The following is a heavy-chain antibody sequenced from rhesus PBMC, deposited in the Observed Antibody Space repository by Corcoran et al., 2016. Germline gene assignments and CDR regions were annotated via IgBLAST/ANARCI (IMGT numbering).Heavy chain of an antibody. V-gene: IGHV4-127*01. CDR2: IGGGSGNT. D-gene: IGHD4-17*01. CDR3: AREAGRNYPFDY. J-gene: IGHJ4*01. CDR1: GYSISSGYG. Sequence: QVQLQESGPGLVKPSETLSLTCAVSGYSISSGYGWSWIRQPPGKGLEWSWYIGGGSGNTNYNPSLKIRVTISKDTSNNHFSLKLSSVTAADTAVYYCAREAGRNYPFDYWGQGVLVTVSS.